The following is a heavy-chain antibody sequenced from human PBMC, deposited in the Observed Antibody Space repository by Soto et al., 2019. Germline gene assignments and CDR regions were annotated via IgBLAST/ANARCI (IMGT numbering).Heavy chain of an antibody. V-gene: IGHV4-31*03. CDR1: GGSISSAGNY. D-gene: IGHD4-17*01. CDR2: IYYSGST. J-gene: IGHJ2*01. Sequence: QVQLQESGPGLVKPSQTLSLTCTVSGGSISSAGNYWSWIRQHPGKGLECIGYIYYSGSTYYNPSLQSRVTISVDTSKNQFSLKLSSVTAADTAVYYCARRLPADWYFDLWGRGTLVTVSS. CDR3: ARRLPADWYFDL.